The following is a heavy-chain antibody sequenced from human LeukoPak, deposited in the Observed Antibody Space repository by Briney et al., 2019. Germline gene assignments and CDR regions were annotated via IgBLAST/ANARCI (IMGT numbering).Heavy chain of an antibody. CDR2: ISYDGSNK. CDR1: GFTFSSYA. J-gene: IGHJ4*02. D-gene: IGHD6-19*01. Sequence: PGRSLRLSCAASGFTFSSYAMHWVRQAPGKGLEWVAVISYDGSNKYYADSVKGRFTISRDNSKNTLYLQMNSLRAEDTAVYYCAKGGSGWLSSGLDYWGQGTLVTVSS. CDR3: AKGGSGWLSSGLDY. V-gene: IGHV3-30*04.